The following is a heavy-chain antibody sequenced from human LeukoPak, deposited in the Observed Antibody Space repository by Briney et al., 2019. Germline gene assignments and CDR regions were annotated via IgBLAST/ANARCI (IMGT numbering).Heavy chain of an antibody. D-gene: IGHD5-24*01. Sequence: ASVKVSCKASGYTFTYYGISWVRQAPGQGLEWMGWISAYNGNTNYAQKLQGRVTMTTDTSTSTAYMELRSLRSEDTAVYYCAREPDGYNPYYFDYWGQGTLVTVSS. CDR3: AREPDGYNPYYFDY. CDR1: GYTFTYYG. CDR2: ISAYNGNT. V-gene: IGHV1-18*01. J-gene: IGHJ4*02.